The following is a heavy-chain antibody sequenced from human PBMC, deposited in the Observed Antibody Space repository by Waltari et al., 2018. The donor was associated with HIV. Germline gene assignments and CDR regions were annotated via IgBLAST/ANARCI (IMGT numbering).Heavy chain of an antibody. CDR2: ITYDGSNK. D-gene: IGHD1-1*01. V-gene: IGHV3-30*02. CDR1: GSTFICYG. CDR3: AKDGYTPTYFDY. J-gene: IGHJ4*02. Sequence: QVQLVESGADVVQPGGSFRLSCAVQGSTFICYGLHLVRQAPGKGREWMSFITYDGSNKYYADSVKGRFTISRDSAKNTLYLQMNGLRAEDTAVYYCAKDGYTPTYFDYWGQGTLVTVSS.